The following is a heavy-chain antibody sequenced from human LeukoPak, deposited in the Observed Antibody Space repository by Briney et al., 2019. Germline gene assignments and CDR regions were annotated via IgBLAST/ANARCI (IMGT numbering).Heavy chain of an antibody. Sequence: GGSLRLSCAASRFTFSSYAMSWVRQAPGKGLEWASAISGSGGSTYYADSVKGRFTISRDNSKNTLYLQMNSLRAEDTAVYYCAKDPFGGWDYWGQGTLVTVSS. CDR3: AKDPFGGWDY. J-gene: IGHJ4*02. CDR2: ISGSGGST. V-gene: IGHV3-23*01. D-gene: IGHD3-16*01. CDR1: RFTFSSYA.